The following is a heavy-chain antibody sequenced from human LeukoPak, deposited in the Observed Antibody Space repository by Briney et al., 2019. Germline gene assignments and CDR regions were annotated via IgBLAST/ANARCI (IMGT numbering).Heavy chain of an antibody. CDR1: GFTFSSYG. CDR3: ARDLIRGVYWFDP. J-gene: IGHJ5*02. V-gene: IGHV3-48*04. CDR2: ISGSGNTM. D-gene: IGHD3-10*01. Sequence: GGSLRLSCAASGFTFSSYGMHWVRQAPGKGLEWVSYISGSGNTMYYADSVKGRFTISRDNAKNSLYLQMNSLRAEDTAVYYCARDLIRGVYWFDPWGQGTLVTVSS.